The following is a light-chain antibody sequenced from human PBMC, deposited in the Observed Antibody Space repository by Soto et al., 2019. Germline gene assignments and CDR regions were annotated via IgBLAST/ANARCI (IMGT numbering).Light chain of an antibody. CDR1: SSDVGGYNY. Sequence: QSVLTQPASVSGSPGQSITISCTGTSSDVGGYNYVSWYQQHPGKAPKLMIYDVSNRPSGVSNRFSGSKSGNTASLTISGLQAEDEADYYCSSYKSSSTLPYVFGTGNKVTVL. J-gene: IGLJ1*01. CDR3: SSYKSSSTLPYV. CDR2: DVS. V-gene: IGLV2-14*01.